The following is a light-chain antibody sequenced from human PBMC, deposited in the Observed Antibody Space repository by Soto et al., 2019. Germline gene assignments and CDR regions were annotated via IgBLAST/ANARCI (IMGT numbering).Light chain of an antibody. Sequence: EIVLTQSPRTVSLSPGERATLSCRASQSITNNYLAWYQQKPGRAHRLLIYGASSRATGIPDRFSGSGSGTDFTLTISRLEPEDFAVYFCQQYSSPPQTFGQGTQVDIK. J-gene: IGKJ1*01. CDR3: QQYSSPPQT. CDR2: GAS. V-gene: IGKV3-20*01. CDR1: QSITNNY.